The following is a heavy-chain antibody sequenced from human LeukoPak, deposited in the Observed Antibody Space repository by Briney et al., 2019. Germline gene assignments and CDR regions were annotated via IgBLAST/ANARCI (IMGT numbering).Heavy chain of an antibody. CDR3: AKGVYYCSSSTCPQYYYYMDV. CDR1: GFTFNTFS. Sequence: GGSLRLSCSASGFTFNTFSVNWVRQAPGKGLEWVTFIRYDGTDKYYADSVKGRFTISRDDSKNTLYLQMNSLRPEDTAVYYCAKGVYYCSSSTCPQYYYYMDVWGKGTTVTVSS. CDR2: IRYDGTDK. D-gene: IGHD2-2*01. J-gene: IGHJ6*03. V-gene: IGHV3-30*02.